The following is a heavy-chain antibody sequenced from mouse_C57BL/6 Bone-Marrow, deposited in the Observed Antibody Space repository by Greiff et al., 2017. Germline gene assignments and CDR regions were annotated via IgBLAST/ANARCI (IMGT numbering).Heavy chain of an antibody. Sequence: VQLQQSGAELARPGASVKMSCKASGYTFTSYTMHWVKQRPGQGLEWIGYINPSSGYTKYNQKFKDKATLTADKSSSTAYMQLSRLTSEDYAIYYCEKCTRYYYAMDYWGKGTSVTVSS. D-gene: IGHD1-1*01. CDR1: GYTFTSYT. J-gene: IGHJ4*01. CDR3: EKCTRYYYAMDY. V-gene: IGHV1-4*01. CDR2: INPSSGYT.